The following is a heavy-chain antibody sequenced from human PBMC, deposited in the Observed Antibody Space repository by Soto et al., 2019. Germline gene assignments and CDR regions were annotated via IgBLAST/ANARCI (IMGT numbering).Heavy chain of an antibody. Sequence: GGSLRLSCAASGFTFSDYYMSWIRQAPGKGLEWVSYISSSGSTIYYADSVKGRFTISRDNAKNSLYLQMNSLRAEDTAVYYCARGLSSGGSPSWSGDAFDIWGQGTMVTVSS. CDR2: ISSSGSTI. V-gene: IGHV3-11*01. J-gene: IGHJ3*02. D-gene: IGHD2-15*01. CDR3: ARGLSSGGSPSWSGDAFDI. CDR1: GFTFSDYY.